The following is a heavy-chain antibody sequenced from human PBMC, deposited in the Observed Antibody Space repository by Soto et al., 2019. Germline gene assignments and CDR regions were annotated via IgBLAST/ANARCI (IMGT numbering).Heavy chain of an antibody. D-gene: IGHD1-26*01. V-gene: IGHV3-74*01. Sequence: EVPLVESGGGVVQPGGSLRLACTASGFTFNTHWMHWVRQAPGKGLVWVSRIYFDGITTNYEDSVKGRLTVSRDNAKNTVYLDVNDLRDEDTDVYYCARGGAMGVDYWGQGTLVTDSS. J-gene: IGHJ4*02. CDR2: IYFDGITT. CDR1: GFTFNTHW. CDR3: ARGGAMGVDY.